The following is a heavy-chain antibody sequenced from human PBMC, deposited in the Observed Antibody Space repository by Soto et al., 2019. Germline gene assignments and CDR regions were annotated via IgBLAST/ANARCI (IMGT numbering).Heavy chain of an antibody. D-gene: IGHD5-12*01. V-gene: IGHV3-30-3*01. J-gene: IGHJ1*01. Sequence: QVQLVESGGGVVQPGRSLRLSCAASGFTFSSYAMHWVRQAPGKGLEWVAVISYDGSNKYNADSVKGRFTISRDNSKNTLYLQMNSLRAEDTAVYYCARTATNAEYFQHWGQGTLVTVSS. CDR3: ARTATNAEYFQH. CDR1: GFTFSSYA. CDR2: ISYDGSNK.